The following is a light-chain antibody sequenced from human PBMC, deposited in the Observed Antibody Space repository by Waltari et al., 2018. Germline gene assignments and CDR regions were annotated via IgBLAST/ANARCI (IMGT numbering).Light chain of an antibody. Sequence: DIQMTQSPSSLPASVGDRVTITSRASHYFVTHLTWYQQKPGNAPKLLIYATSNLESGVPSRFAGSGSGTDFTLTINSVQPEDFATYHCQQTYGQGTFGQGTQLEIK. CDR3: QQTYGQGT. V-gene: IGKV1-39*01. CDR2: ATS. CDR1: HYFVTH. J-gene: IGKJ2*01.